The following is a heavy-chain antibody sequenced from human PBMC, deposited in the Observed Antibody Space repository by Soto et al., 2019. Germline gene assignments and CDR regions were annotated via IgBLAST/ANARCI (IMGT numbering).Heavy chain of an antibody. J-gene: IGHJ4*02. CDR3: ARRQGTINSSGVVTEDAY. D-gene: IGHD3-3*01. CDR2: ISPNNGDT. Sequence: QVQLVQSGAEMKKPGASVKVSCKASGYIFSNYEISWVRQAPGQGLEWMGWISPNNGDTNYAQKCQWRVTMTTDTSTSTAYMEMRGLKSADTATYDCARRQGTINSSGVVTEDAYWGQGTMVTVSS. V-gene: IGHV1-18*01. CDR1: GYIFSNYE.